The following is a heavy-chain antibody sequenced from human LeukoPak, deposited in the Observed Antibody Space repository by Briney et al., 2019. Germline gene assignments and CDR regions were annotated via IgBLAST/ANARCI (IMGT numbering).Heavy chain of an antibody. D-gene: IGHD1-26*01. CDR2: IIPILGTA. V-gene: IGHV1-69*05. Sequence: SVKVSCKASGGTFSSYAISWVRQAPGQRLEWMGGIIPILGTANYAQKFQGRVTITTDEATSTAYMELSSLRSEDTAVYYCARGRGKVGATKLGYYYYYMDVWGKGTTVTVSS. CDR1: GGTFSSYA. J-gene: IGHJ6*03. CDR3: ARGRGKVGATKLGYYYYYMDV.